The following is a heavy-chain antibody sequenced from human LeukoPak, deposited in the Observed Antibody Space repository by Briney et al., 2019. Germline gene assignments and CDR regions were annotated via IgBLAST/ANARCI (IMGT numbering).Heavy chain of an antibody. Sequence: GASVKVSCKASGGTFSSYAISWVPQAPGQGLEWMGGIIPIFGTANYAQKFQGRVTTTADESTSTAYRELSSLRSEDTAVYYCARGHGAFDIWGQGTMVTVSS. J-gene: IGHJ3*02. CDR3: ARGHGAFDI. CDR1: GGTFSSYA. V-gene: IGHV1-69*13. CDR2: IIPIFGTA.